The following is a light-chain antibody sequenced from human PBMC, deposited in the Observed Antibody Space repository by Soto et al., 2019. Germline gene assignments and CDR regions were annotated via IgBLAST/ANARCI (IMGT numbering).Light chain of an antibody. CDR1: QNIRTW. CDR3: LQHNSYPWT. Sequence: DIQMTQSPSTLSASVGDRVTITCRASQNIRTWLAWHQQKPGKAPRLLIYDASTLDSGVPSRFSGRGSGTEFTLTISSLQPEDFATYYCLQHNSYPWTFGQGTKVEIK. V-gene: IGKV1-5*01. CDR2: DAS. J-gene: IGKJ1*01.